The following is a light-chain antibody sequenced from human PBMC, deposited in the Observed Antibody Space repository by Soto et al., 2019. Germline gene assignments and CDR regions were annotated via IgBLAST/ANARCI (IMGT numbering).Light chain of an antibody. Sequence: EIVLTQSPGTLSLSPGERATLSCRASQSVSSSYVAWYQQKPGQAPRLHIYGASSRATGIPDRFSGSGSGTDFTLTISRLEPEDFAVYYCQQYGSSPPYTFGQGTKLEIK. CDR2: GAS. J-gene: IGKJ2*01. V-gene: IGKV3-20*01. CDR1: QSVSSSY. CDR3: QQYGSSPPYT.